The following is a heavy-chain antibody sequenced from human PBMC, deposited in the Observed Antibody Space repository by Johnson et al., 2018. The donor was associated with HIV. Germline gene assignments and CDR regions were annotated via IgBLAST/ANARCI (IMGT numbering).Heavy chain of an antibody. CDR3: AKDMSRVVTPWAVSFDI. V-gene: IGHV3-9*01. J-gene: IGHJ3*02. CDR1: GFTFSDYY. D-gene: IGHD4-23*01. Sequence: VQLVESGGGLVKPGGSLRLSCAASGFTFSDYYMNWIRQAPGKGLEWVSAISWDSGTIGYADSVKGRFTISRDNAKISLYLQMDSLRAEDTAVYYCAKDMSRVVTPWAVSFDIWGQGTMVTVSS. CDR2: ISWDSGTI.